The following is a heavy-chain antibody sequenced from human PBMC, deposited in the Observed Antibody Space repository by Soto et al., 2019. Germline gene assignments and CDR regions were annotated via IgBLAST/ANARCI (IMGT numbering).Heavy chain of an antibody. J-gene: IGHJ4*02. CDR1: GYTFTSYG. CDR3: ARAKGIAAAGKGDY. CDR2: ISAYNGNT. Sequence: ASVKVSCKASGYTFTSYGISWVRQAPGQGLEWMGWISAYNGNTNYAQKLQGRVTMTTDTSTSTAYMELRSLRSDDTAVYFCARAKGIAAAGKGDYWGQGTLVTVSS. V-gene: IGHV1-18*01. D-gene: IGHD6-13*01.